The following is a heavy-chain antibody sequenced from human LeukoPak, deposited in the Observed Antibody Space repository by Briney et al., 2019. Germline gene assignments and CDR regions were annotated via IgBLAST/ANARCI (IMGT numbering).Heavy chain of an antibody. V-gene: IGHV1-2*04. CDR2: INPNSGGT. D-gene: IGHD2-2*01. CDR3: ARTYKGTTSLNYYYYMDV. CDR1: GYTFTGYY. J-gene: IGHJ6*03. Sequence: GASVKVSCKASGYTFTGYYMHWVRQAPGQGLEWMGWINPNSGGTNYAQKFQGWVTMTRDTSISTAYMELSRLRSDDTAVYYCARTYKGTTSLNYYYYMDVWGKGTTVTVSS.